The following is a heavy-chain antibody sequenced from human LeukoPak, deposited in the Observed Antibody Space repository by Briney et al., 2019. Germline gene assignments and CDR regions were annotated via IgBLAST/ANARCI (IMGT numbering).Heavy chain of an antibody. V-gene: IGHV4-31*03. CDR3: ARGGSYTPLDY. CDR2: IYYSGST. J-gene: IGHJ4*02. CDR1: GGSISSGGYY. D-gene: IGHD3-16*02. Sequence: PSETLSLTCTVSGGSISSGGYYWSWIRQHPGKGLEWIGYIYYSGSTYYNPSHKSRVTISVDTSKNQFSLKLSSVTAADTAVYYCARGGSYTPLDYWGQGTLVTVSS.